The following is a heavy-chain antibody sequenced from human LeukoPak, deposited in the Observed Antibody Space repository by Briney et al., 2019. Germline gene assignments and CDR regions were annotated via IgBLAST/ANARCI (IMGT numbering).Heavy chain of an antibody. J-gene: IGHJ4*02. D-gene: IGHD1-26*01. CDR1: GFTFSSYN. CDR3: ARDRDSGSYRGAFDY. Sequence: GGSLRLSCAASGFTFSSYNMNWVRQAPGKGLEWVSYIDTSSSTVSYADSVKGRFTISRDNAKNSLYLQMNGLRAEDTAVYYCARDRDSGSYRGAFDYWGQGTLVTVSS. CDR2: IDTSSSTV. V-gene: IGHV3-48*01.